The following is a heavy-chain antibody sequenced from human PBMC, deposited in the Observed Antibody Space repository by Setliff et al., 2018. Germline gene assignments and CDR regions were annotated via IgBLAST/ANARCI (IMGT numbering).Heavy chain of an antibody. CDR2: VYNSGTT. CDR3: AKEYLAINTRWFDP. J-gene: IGHJ5*02. V-gene: IGHV4-61*02. CDR1: GDTISGGDDY. Sequence: PSETLSLTCTVSGDTISGGDDYWTWIRQPAGKRLEWIGRVYNSGTTYNAFFASRVTMSIDTSKNQFSLNLNSVTAAYTALYYCAKEYLAINTRWFDPWGQGILVTVSS. D-gene: IGHD3-3*02.